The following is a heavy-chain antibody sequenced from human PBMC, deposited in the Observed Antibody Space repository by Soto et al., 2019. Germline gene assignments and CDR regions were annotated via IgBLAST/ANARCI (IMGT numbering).Heavy chain of an antibody. CDR3: ARDPAKGSGSYYEGMDV. CDR2: IYYSGST. V-gene: IGHV4-30-4*01. J-gene: IGHJ6*02. D-gene: IGHD3-10*01. Sequence: SGTLSLTCTVSCGSVSRVDYYWGWVRPPPGEGLEWIGYIYYSGSTYYNPSLKSRVTISVDTSKNQFSLKLSSVTAADTAVYYCARDPAKGSGSYYEGMDVWGQGTTVTVSS. CDR1: CGSVSRVDYY.